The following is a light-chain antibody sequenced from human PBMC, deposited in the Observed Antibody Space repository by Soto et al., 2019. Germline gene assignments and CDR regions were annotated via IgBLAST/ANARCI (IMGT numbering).Light chain of an antibody. J-gene: IGLJ3*02. CDR1: SSNLGGYNY. Sequence: QSVLTQPPSASGSPGQSVTISCAGTSSNLGGYNYVSWYQQHPGKAPKLIIFEVSKRRSGVPDRFSGSKSGNTASLAVSGLQAEDEADYYCSSYVGSMVVFGGGTKLTVL. V-gene: IGLV2-8*01. CDR2: EVS. CDR3: SSYVGSMVV.